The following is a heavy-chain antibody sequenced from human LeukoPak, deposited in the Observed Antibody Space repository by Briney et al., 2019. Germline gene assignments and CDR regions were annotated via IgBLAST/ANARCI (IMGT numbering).Heavy chain of an antibody. CDR3: AELGITMIGGV. D-gene: IGHD3-10*02. Sequence: TGGSLRLSCAASGFSFNIHGMNWVRQAPGKGLEWVSGIGPSGSNTYYADSVKGRFTISRDNAKNSLYLQMNSLRAEDTAVYYCAELGITMIGGVWGKGTTVTISS. CDR1: GFSFNIHG. CDR2: IGPSGSNT. J-gene: IGHJ6*04. V-gene: IGHV3-21*01.